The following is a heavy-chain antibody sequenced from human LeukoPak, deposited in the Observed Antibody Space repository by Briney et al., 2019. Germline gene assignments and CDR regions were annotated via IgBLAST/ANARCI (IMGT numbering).Heavy chain of an antibody. CDR1: GFTFSSYG. CDR2: ISYDGSNK. CDR3: ARVRGAGYYGSGLDY. J-gene: IGHJ4*02. V-gene: IGHV3-30*03. D-gene: IGHD3-10*01. Sequence: ARSLRLSCAATGFTFSSYGMHWVRPAPGKGLEWVAVISYDGSNKYYADSVKGRFTISRDNSKNTLYLQMSSLRAEDTAVYYCARVRGAGYYGSGLDYWGQGTLVTVSS.